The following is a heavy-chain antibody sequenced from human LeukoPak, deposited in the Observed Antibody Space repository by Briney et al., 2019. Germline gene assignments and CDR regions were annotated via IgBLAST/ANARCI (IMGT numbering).Heavy chain of an antibody. Sequence: ASVKVSCTASGYTFTSYGISWVRQAPGQGLEWMGWISAYNGNTNYAQKLQGRVTMTTDTSTSTAYMELRSLRSDDTAVYYCARDPPRIVVVVAATNYYGMDVWSQGTTVTVSS. CDR3: ARDPPRIVVVVAATNYYGMDV. CDR2: ISAYNGNT. CDR1: GYTFTSYG. D-gene: IGHD2-15*01. V-gene: IGHV1-18*01. J-gene: IGHJ6*02.